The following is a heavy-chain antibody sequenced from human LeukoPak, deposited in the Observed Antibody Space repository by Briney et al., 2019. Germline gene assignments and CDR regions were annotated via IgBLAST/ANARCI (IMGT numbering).Heavy chain of an antibody. CDR1: GGSISSGSYY. D-gene: IGHD1-26*01. Sequence: SETLSLTCTVSGGSISSGSYYWSWIRQPAGKGLEWIGRIYTSGSTNYDPSLKSRVTISVDMSKNQFSLKLSSVTAADTAVYYCARSVTIVGISGRDNWFDPWGQGTLVTVSS. J-gene: IGHJ5*02. CDR2: IYTSGST. V-gene: IGHV4-61*02. CDR3: ARSVTIVGISGRDNWFDP.